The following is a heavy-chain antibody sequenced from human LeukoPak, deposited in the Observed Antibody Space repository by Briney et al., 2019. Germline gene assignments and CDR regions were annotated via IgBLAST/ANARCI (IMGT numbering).Heavy chain of an antibody. V-gene: IGHV3-7*01. Sequence: PGGSLRLSCAASGFTFSSYWMSWVRQAPGKGLEWVANIKQDGSEKYYVDSVKGRFTISRDNSKNTLYLQMNSLRAEDTAVYYCAGFELVLLESPPGFDYWGQGTLVTVSS. J-gene: IGHJ4*02. D-gene: IGHD6-6*01. CDR3: AGFELVLLESPPGFDY. CDR2: IKQDGSEK. CDR1: GFTFSSYW.